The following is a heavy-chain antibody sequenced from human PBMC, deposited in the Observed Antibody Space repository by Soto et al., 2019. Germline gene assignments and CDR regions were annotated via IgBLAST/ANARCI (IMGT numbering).Heavy chain of an antibody. CDR2: IYHSGST. CDR1: GGSISSSNW. V-gene: IGHV4-4*02. CDR3: ARVAGAGTRIDY. J-gene: IGHJ4*02. D-gene: IGHD6-19*01. Sequence: QVQLQESGPGLVKPSGTLSLTCAVSGGSISSSNWWSWVRQPPGKGLEWIGEIYHSGSTNYNPSLNSRGTIAVDKSTKQFSLKLSSVTAADTAVYYWARVAGAGTRIDYWGQGTLVTVSS.